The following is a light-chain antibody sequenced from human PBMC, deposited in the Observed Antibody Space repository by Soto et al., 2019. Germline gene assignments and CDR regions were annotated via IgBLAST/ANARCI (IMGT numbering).Light chain of an antibody. Sequence: EIVLTQSPATLSLSPGERATLSCMASQSVGTFFAWYQQKPGQAPRLLIYDASNRATGIPARFSGSRSGRNFTPAISSLQPADSAIYYCQQTYSVPPTFGRGTKVDIK. CDR1: QSVGTF. CDR2: DAS. CDR3: QQTYSVPPT. J-gene: IGKJ1*01. V-gene: IGKV3-11*02.